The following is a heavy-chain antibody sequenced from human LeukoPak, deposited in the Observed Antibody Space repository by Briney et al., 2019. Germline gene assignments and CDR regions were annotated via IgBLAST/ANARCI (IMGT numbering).Heavy chain of an antibody. CDR3: ASAPDNYYYYYMDV. CDR1: GFTFSRYW. Sequence: PGGSLRLSCMISGFTFSRYWMSWVRQAPGKGLEWVANIKQDGSEKYYVDSVKGRFTISRDNAKNSLYLQMNSLRAEDTAVYYCASAPDNYYYYYMDVWGKGTTVTVSS. D-gene: IGHD1-14*01. V-gene: IGHV3-7*01. CDR2: IKQDGSEK. J-gene: IGHJ6*03.